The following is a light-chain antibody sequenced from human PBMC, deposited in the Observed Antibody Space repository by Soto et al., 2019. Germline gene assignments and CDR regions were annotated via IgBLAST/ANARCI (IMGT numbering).Light chain of an antibody. J-gene: IGKJ1*01. CDR3: QQRNNSPR. Sequence: EIVLTQSPATLSLSPGERATLSCRASQSVTSNYLAWYQQKPGQAPRLLIYSASSRATGIPDRFSGSGSGTDFTLTISSLEPEDFAVYYCQQRNNSPRFGQGTKVDI. V-gene: IGKV3D-20*02. CDR2: SAS. CDR1: QSVTSNY.